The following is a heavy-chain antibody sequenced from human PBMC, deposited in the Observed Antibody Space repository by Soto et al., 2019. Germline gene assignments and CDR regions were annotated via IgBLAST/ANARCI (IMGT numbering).Heavy chain of an antibody. V-gene: IGHV1-2*04. CDR2: INPNSGGT. D-gene: IGHD2-8*01. CDR3: AMRLGYCTNGVCHDAFDI. CDR1: GYTLTGYY. Sequence: ASVKVSCKASGYTLTGYYMHWVRQAPGQGLEWMGWINPNSGGTNYAQKFQGWVTMTRDTSISTAYMELSRLRSDDTAVYYCAMRLGYCTNGVCHDAFDIWGQGTMVTVSS. J-gene: IGHJ3*02.